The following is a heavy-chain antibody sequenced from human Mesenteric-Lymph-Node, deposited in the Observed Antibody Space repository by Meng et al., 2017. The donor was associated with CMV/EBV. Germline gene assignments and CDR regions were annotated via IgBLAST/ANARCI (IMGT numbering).Heavy chain of an antibody. D-gene: IGHD2-2*01. CDR2: IIPIFGTA. CDR3: ARASREYCSSTSCHYWYFDL. V-gene: IGHV1-69*01. Sequence: SSDAISWVRQAPVQGLEWMGGIIPIFGTANYAQKFQGRVTITADESTSTAYMELSSLRSEDTAVYYCARASREYCSSTSCHYWYFDLWGRGTLVTVSS. J-gene: IGHJ2*01. CDR1: SSDA.